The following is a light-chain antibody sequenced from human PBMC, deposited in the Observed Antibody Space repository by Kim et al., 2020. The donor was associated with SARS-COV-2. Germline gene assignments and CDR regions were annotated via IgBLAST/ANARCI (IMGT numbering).Light chain of an antibody. Sequence: ATIHCKSSQNILYTSKNKNFLAWYQQKPGQPPKLLISWASTPESGVPDRFSGSGSGTDFTLTINSLQAEDVAVYYCQQYYNTPITFGQGTRLEIK. V-gene: IGKV4-1*01. CDR1: QNILYTSKNKNF. CDR3: QQYYNTPIT. CDR2: WAS. J-gene: IGKJ5*01.